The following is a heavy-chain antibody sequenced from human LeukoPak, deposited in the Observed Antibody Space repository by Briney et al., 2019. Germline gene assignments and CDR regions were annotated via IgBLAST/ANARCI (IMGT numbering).Heavy chain of an antibody. CDR3: ARGPPGYCTGGSCSGGDY. J-gene: IGHJ4*02. V-gene: IGHV4-38-2*02. CDR2: IYHSGST. Sequence: SETLSLTCTVSGYSISSGYYWGWIRQPPGKGLEWIGSIYHSGSTYYNPSLKSRVTISVDTSKNQFSLKLSSVTAADTAVYYCARGPPGYCTGGSCSGGDYWGQGTLVTVSS. D-gene: IGHD2-15*01. CDR1: GYSISSGYY.